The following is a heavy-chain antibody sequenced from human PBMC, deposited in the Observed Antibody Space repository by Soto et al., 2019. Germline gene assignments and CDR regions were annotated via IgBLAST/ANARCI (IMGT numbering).Heavy chain of an antibody. CDR2: IYGSDDK. V-gene: IGHV2-5*01. Sequence: QITLKESGPTLVKPTQTLTLTCTFSGFSLTTSAVAVGWIRQPPGKALEWLAIIYGSDDKFYSPSLKSRLTITKDTSTNHVVLTMTNMDPVDTATYYCARRYDPYYFDYWGQGTLVTVSS. CDR3: ARRYDPYYFDY. CDR1: GFSLTTSAVA. D-gene: IGHD1-1*01. J-gene: IGHJ4*02.